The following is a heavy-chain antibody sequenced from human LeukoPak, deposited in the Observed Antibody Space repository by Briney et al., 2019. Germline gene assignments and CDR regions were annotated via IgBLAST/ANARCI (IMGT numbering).Heavy chain of an antibody. CDR1: GFTFSSYA. CDR3: AKCSTMISSKYYFDY. Sequence: GGSLRLSCAASGFTFSSYAMSWVRQAPGKGLEWVSAISGSGGSTYYADSVKGRFTISRDNSKNTLYLQMNSLRAKDTAVYYCAKCSTMISSKYYFDYWGQGTLVTVSS. D-gene: IGHD3-22*01. CDR2: ISGSGGST. J-gene: IGHJ4*02. V-gene: IGHV3-23*01.